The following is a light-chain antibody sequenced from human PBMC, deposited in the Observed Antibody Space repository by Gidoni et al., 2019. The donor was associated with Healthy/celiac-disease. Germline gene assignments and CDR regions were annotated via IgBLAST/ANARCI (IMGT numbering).Light chain of an antibody. CDR1: QSISSY. Sequence: DIQMTQSPSSLSASVGDRVTITCRASQSISSYLNWYQQKPGKAPKLLIYAASSLQSGVPSRLSGSGSGTDLTLTISSLQTEDFATYYCQQSYSTPATFGQGTKVEIK. CDR2: AAS. CDR3: QQSYSTPAT. J-gene: IGKJ1*01. V-gene: IGKV1-39*01.